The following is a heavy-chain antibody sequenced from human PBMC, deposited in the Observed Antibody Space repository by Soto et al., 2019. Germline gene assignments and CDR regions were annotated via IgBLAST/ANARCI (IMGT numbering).Heavy chain of an antibody. CDR3: ARANWNILHNWFDP. J-gene: IGHJ5*02. CDR2: IKQDGSEK. CDR1: GFMFGSYW. D-gene: IGHD1-20*01. Sequence: GGSLRLSCAASGFMFGSYWMSWVRQAPGKGLEWVANIKQDGSEKHFVDSVKGRFTISRDNAKNSLYLQMNSLRAEDTAVYYCARANWNILHNWFDPWGQGTLVTVSS. V-gene: IGHV3-7*01.